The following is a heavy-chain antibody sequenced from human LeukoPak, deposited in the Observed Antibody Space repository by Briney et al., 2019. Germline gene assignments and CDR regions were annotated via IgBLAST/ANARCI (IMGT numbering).Heavy chain of an antibody. CDR3: ARTTKYQFKWAGFDP. V-gene: IGHV4-34*01. CDR2: INHSGSI. D-gene: IGHD2-2*01. J-gene: IGHJ5*02. CDR1: GGSFSGYY. Sequence: PSETLSLTCAVYGGSFSGYYWSWIRQPPGKGLEWIGEINHSGSINYNPSPKSRVTISVDTSKNQFSLKLSSVTAADTAVYYCARTTKYQFKWAGFDPWGQGTLVTVSS.